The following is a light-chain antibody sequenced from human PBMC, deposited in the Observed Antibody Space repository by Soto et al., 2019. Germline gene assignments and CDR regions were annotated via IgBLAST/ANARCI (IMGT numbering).Light chain of an antibody. V-gene: IGLV2-14*01. J-gene: IGLJ1*01. Sequence: QSVLTQPASVSGSPGQSITISCTGTSSDVGGYNYASWYQQHPGKAPKLMIYDVSNRPSGVSNRFSGSKSGNTASLTISGLQAEDEADYYCSSYTSSSTGVFGTGTKLTVL. CDR1: SSDVGGYNY. CDR2: DVS. CDR3: SSYTSSSTGV.